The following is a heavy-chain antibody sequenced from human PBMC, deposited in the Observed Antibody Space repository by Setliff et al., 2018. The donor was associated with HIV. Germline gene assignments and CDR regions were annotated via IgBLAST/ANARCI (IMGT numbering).Heavy chain of an antibody. Sequence: ASVKVSCKASGYTFTSYAMNWVRQAPGQGLEWMGWINTNTGNPTYAQGFTGRFVFSLDTSVSTAYLQISSLKAEDTAVYYCARDESDSLYYMDYYFWGVWGKGTTVTVSS. V-gene: IGHV7-4-1*02. D-gene: IGHD3-3*01. CDR1: GYTFTSYA. J-gene: IGHJ6*04. CDR3: ARDESDSLYYMDYYFWGV. CDR2: INTNTGNP.